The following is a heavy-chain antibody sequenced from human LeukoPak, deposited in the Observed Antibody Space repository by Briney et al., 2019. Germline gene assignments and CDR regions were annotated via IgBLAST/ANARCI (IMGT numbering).Heavy chain of an antibody. CDR2: IYYSGST. J-gene: IGHJ6*03. Sequence: SETLSLICTVSGGSISSYYWSWIRQPPGKGLEWIGYIYYSGSTNYNPSLKSRVTISVDTSKNQFSLKPSSVTAADTAVYYCAREGITGTRSPNYYYYYYMDVWGKGTTVTVSS. V-gene: IGHV4-59*01. D-gene: IGHD1-7*01. CDR3: AREGITGTRSPNYYYYYYMDV. CDR1: GGSISSYY.